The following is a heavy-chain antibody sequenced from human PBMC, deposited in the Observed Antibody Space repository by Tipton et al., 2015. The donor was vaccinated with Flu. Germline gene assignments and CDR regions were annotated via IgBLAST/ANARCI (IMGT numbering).Heavy chain of an antibody. Sequence: QVQLVQSGGEVKKPGASVKVSCKASGYTFSSYGITWVRQARGQGLEWLGWVSAYTDVTKYAQKLEGRVTMTTDTSTTTAYMELRSLRSDDTAVYYCAREGAISGAWNDNYALDVWGQGTTVTVSS. J-gene: IGHJ6*02. CDR2: VSAYTDVT. CDR1: GYTFSSYG. V-gene: IGHV1-18*01. D-gene: IGHD3-3*01. CDR3: AREGAISGAWNDNYALDV.